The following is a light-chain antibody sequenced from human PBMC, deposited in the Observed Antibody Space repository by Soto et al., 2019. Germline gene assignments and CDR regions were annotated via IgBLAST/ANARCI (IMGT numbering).Light chain of an antibody. CDR1: QGVGSW. CDR3: QQANIFPRT. Sequence: DLQMTQSPSSVSASVGDRVTITCRASQGVGSWLAWYQQKSGKAPKLLIYAASNLQSGVPSRFSGSGSGTDFTLTISSLQPEDFATYYCQQANIFPRTFGGGTKVEIK. J-gene: IGKJ4*01. CDR2: AAS. V-gene: IGKV1-12*01.